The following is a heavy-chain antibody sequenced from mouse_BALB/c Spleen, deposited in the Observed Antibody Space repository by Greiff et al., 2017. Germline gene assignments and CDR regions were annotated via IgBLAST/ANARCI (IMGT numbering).Heavy chain of an antibody. CDR3: ARGHYGRGFDY. J-gene: IGHJ2*01. CDR2: IDPANGNT. Sequence: VQLQQSGAELVKPGASVKLSCTASGFNIKDTYMHWVKQRPEQGLEWIGRIDPANGNTKYDPKFQGKATITADTSSNTAYLQLSSLTSEDTAVYYCARGHYGRGFDYWGQGTTLTVSS. V-gene: IGHV14-3*02. D-gene: IGHD1-1*01. CDR1: GFNIKDTY.